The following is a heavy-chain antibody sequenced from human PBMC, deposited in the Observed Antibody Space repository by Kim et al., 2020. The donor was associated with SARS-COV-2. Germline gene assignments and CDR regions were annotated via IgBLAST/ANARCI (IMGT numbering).Heavy chain of an antibody. CDR2: IYYSGST. J-gene: IGHJ4*02. V-gene: IGHV4-59*01. D-gene: IGHD3-16*01. CDR1: GGSISSYY. CDR3: ARDGGDGYTYFDY. Sequence: SETLSLTCTVSGGSISSYYWSWIRQPPGKGLEWIGYIYYSGSTNYNPSLKSRVTISVDTSKNQFSLKLSSVTAADTAVYYCARDGGDGYTYFDYWGQGTLVTVSS.